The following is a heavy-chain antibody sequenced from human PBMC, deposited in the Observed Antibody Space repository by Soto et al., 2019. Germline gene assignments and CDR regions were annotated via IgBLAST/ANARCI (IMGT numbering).Heavy chain of an antibody. CDR2: ISYDGNFK. CDR3: ARGDIPIVGENLDS. CDR1: EETLESYA. V-gene: IGHV3-30-3*01. D-gene: IGHD5-18*01. Sequence: GGNPRLSCAASEETLESYAMHCVRQAPGKGLEWVAVISYDGNFKYYADSVKGRFTISRDNSKNTLFMQMNSLRAEDTYVYDCARGDIPIVGENLDSCG. J-gene: IGHJ5*01.